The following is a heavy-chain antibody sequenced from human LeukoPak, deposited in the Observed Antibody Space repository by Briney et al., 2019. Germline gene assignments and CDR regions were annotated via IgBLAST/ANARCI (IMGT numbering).Heavy chain of an antibody. Sequence: GGSLRLSCAASGFTFSSFAMHWVRQAPGKGLEYVSAITPNGGSTYYANSVKGRFTISRDDSKNTLYLQMGSLKVEDMAVYYCARALGAAAALFFDSWGQGALVTVSS. D-gene: IGHD6-13*01. CDR2: ITPNGGST. J-gene: IGHJ4*02. CDR1: GFTFSSFA. CDR3: ARALGAAAALFFDS. V-gene: IGHV3-64*01.